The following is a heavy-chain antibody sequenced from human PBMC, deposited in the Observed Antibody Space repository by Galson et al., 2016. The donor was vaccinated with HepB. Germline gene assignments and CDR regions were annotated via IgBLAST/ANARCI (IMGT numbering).Heavy chain of an antibody. Sequence: SLRLSCAVSGPGFKGYGMSWVRQAPGKGLQWVSDIDGEGHTTHHADPVKGRFTMSRDNSQDTVYLETKSVRVEDTAIYYCAIGATGATWRNWGQGTLVTVSS. CDR1: GPGFKGYG. D-gene: IGHD1-1*01. CDR3: AIGATGATWRN. V-gene: IGHV3-23*01. CDR2: IDGEGHTT. J-gene: IGHJ4*02.